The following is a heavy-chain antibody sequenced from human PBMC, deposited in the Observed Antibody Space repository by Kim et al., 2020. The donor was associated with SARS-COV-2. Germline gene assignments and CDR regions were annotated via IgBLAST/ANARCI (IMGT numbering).Heavy chain of an antibody. Sequence: GGSLRLSCAASGFTFSSYDMHWVRQATGKGLEWVSAIGTAGDQYYPGSVKGRFTISRENAKNSLYLQMNSLRAGDTAVYYCARARGDFWSGYYTQGVVWYYGMDVWGQGTTVTVSS. CDR1: GFTFSSYD. J-gene: IGHJ6*02. CDR3: ARARGDFWSGYYTQGVVWYYGMDV. CDR2: IGTAGDQ. V-gene: IGHV3-13*05. D-gene: IGHD3-3*01.